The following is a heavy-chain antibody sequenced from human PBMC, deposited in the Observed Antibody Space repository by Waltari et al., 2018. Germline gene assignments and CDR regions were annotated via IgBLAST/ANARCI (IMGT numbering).Heavy chain of an antibody. CDR2: IYTSGST. CDR1: GGSISSYY. D-gene: IGHD5-12*01. V-gene: IGHV4-4*07. CDR3: ATQDGYNHNWFDP. J-gene: IGHJ5*02. Sequence: QVQLQESGPGLVKPSETLSLTCTVSGGSISSYYWCWIRQPAGKGLEWIGRIYTSGSTNYHPPLKSRVTMSVDTSKNQFSLKLSSLRSEDTAVYYCATQDGYNHNWFDPWGQGTLVTVSS.